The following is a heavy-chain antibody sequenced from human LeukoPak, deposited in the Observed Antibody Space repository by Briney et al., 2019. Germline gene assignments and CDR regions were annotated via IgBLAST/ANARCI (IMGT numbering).Heavy chain of an antibody. D-gene: IGHD3-9*01. CDR3: ATLTYDILIGYYKGYFDY. CDR1: GGTFSSYA. V-gene: IGHV1-69*06. J-gene: IGHJ4*02. CDR2: IIPIFGTA. Sequence: ASVKVSCKASGGTFSSYAISWVRQAPGQGLEWMGGIIPIFGTANYAQKFQGRVTITADKSTSTAYMELSSLRSEDTAVYYCATLTYDILIGYYKGYFDYWGQGTLVTVSS.